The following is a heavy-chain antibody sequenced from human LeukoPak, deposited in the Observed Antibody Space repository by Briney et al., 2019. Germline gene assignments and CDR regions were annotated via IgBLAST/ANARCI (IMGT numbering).Heavy chain of an antibody. CDR3: AKAPYYYDSSRHQRGAFDI. J-gene: IGHJ3*02. CDR2: IWYDGSNK. V-gene: IGHV3-33*06. CDR1: GFTFSSYG. D-gene: IGHD3-22*01. Sequence: GGSLRLSCAASGFTFSSYGMHWVRQAPGKGLEWVAVIWYDGSNKYYADSVKGRFTISRDNSKNTLYLQMNSLRAEDTAVYYCAKAPYYYDSSRHQRGAFDIWGQGTMVTVSS.